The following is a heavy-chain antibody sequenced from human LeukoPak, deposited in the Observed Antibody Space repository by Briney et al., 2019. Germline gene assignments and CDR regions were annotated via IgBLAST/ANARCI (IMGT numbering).Heavy chain of an antibody. CDR3: AKPSRDFDSSGYSHFDY. D-gene: IGHD3-22*01. Sequence: GGSLRLSCAASGFTFSNYAMSWVRQAPGKGLEWVSTISGPGSSTYSADSVKVRFTISRDNSKNTLYLQMHSLRAEDTAIYYCAKPSRDFDSSGYSHFDYWGQGTLVTVSS. V-gene: IGHV3-23*01. J-gene: IGHJ4*02. CDR2: ISGPGSST. CDR1: GFTFSNYA.